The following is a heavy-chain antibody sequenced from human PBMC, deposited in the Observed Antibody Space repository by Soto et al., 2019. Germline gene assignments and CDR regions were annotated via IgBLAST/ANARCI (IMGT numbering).Heavy chain of an antibody. CDR1: GFTFSSYG. Sequence: GGSLRLSCAASGFTFSSYGMHWVRQAPGKGLEWVSAISGSGGSTYYADSVKGRFTISRDNSKNTLYLQMNSLRAEDTAVYYCAKCITMIVVARTYFDYWGQGTLVTSPQ. V-gene: IGHV3-23*01. CDR2: ISGSGGST. J-gene: IGHJ4*02. D-gene: IGHD3-22*01. CDR3: AKCITMIVVARTYFDY.